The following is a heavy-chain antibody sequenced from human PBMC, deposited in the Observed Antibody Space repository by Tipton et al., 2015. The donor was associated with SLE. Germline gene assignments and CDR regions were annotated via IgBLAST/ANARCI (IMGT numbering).Heavy chain of an antibody. CDR2: IIPIFGTA. CDR1: GYTFSSYA. CDR3: AREGGATAGFFDY. Sequence: QVQLVQSGSELRKPGASVKASCKASGYTFSSYAISWVRQAPGQGLEWMGGIIPIFGTANYAQKFQGRVTITTDESTSTAYMELSSLRSEDTAVYYCAREGGATAGFFDYWGQGTLVTVSS. J-gene: IGHJ4*02. D-gene: IGHD1-26*01. V-gene: IGHV1-69*01.